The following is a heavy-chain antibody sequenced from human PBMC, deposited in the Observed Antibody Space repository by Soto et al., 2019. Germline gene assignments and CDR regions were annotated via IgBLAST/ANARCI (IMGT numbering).Heavy chain of an antibody. CDR3: AHSWLLRITIFGVEPNWFDP. CDR1: GFSLSTSGVG. Sequence: QSGPTLVNPTQTLTLTCTFSGFSLSTSGVGVGWIRQPPGKALEWLALIYWDDDKRYSPSLKSRLTITKDTSKNQVVLTMTNMDPVDTATYYCAHSWLLRITIFGVEPNWFDPWGQGTLVTVSS. D-gene: IGHD3-3*01. V-gene: IGHV2-5*02. J-gene: IGHJ5*02. CDR2: IYWDDDK.